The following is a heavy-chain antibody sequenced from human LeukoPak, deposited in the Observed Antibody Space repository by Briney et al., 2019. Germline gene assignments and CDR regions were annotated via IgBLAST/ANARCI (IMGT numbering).Heavy chain of an antibody. CDR2: VYYSGTT. CDR1: GGSIWFFY. V-gene: IGHV4-59*01. D-gene: IGHD3-16*01. Sequence: SETLSLTCTVSGGSIWFFYWSWIRQPPGKTLEWIGYVYYSGTTKYNPSLKSRVTISVDTSKNQFSLRLSSVTAADTAVYYCARDRGSLGGFDFWGQGTLVTVSS. J-gene: IGHJ4*02. CDR3: ARDRGSLGGFDF.